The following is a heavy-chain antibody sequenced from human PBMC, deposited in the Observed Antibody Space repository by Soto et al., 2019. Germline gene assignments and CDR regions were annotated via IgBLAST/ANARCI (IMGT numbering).Heavy chain of an antibody. CDR1: GITFSTYA. D-gene: IGHD6-6*01. CDR3: AKAPASSMTASRPFDY. V-gene: IGHV3-23*01. Sequence: EVQLLESGGGLVQPGGSLRLSCAASGITFSTYAMSWVRQAPGKGLEWVSGISGSGGSTYYADSVKGRFTIARDNSKNTLYLQMNSLRAEDTAVYYCAKAPASSMTASRPFDYWGQGTLVTVSS. CDR2: ISGSGGST. J-gene: IGHJ4*02.